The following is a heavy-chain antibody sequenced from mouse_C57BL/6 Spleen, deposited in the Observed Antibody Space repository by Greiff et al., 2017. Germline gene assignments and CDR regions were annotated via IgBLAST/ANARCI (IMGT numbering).Heavy chain of an antibody. CDR2: IDTEDGET. CDR3: ARMGRIDYDDDGYAMDY. D-gene: IGHD2-4*01. J-gene: IGHJ4*01. Sequence: EVQLQQSGAELVQPGASVTLSCTASGFNITDYYMHWVKQRTEQGLEWIGRIDTEDGETKYAPEFQGKATITDDTSSHTAYLQLSSLTSEDTAGYYCARMGRIDYDDDGYAMDYWGQGTSVTVSS. CDR1: GFNITDYY. V-gene: IGHV14-2*01.